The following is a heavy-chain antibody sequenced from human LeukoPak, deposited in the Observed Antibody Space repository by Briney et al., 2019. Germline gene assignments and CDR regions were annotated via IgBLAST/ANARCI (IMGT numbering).Heavy chain of an antibody. CDR1: GGSISSGGYY. J-gene: IGHJ4*02. CDR3: ARSGYSGYDLGY. Sequence: TLSLTCTVSGGSISSGGYYWSWIRQHPGKGLEWIGYIYYSGSTYYNPSLKSRVTISVDTSKNQFSLKLSSVTAADTAVYYCARSGYSGYDLGYWGQGTLVTVSS. D-gene: IGHD5-12*01. V-gene: IGHV4-31*03. CDR2: IYYSGST.